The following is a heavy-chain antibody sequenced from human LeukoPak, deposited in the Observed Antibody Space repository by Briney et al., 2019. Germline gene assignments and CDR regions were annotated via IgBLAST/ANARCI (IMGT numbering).Heavy chain of an antibody. CDR3: ATFPPAIDSGWFDP. Sequence: GYXWRWIRQYPGRGLEWIRYIYYSRNTYYNPSLKSRVTISVDTSKNQFSLKLSSVIAADTAVYYCATFPPAIDSGWFDPWGQGTLSPSPQ. CDR1: GYX. J-gene: IGHJ5*02. V-gene: IGHV4-31*02. CDR2: IYYSRNT. D-gene: IGHD2-15*01.